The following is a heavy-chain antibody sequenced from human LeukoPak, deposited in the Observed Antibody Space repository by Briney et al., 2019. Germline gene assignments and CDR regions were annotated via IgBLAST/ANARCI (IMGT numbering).Heavy chain of an antibody. V-gene: IGHV4-59*01. CDR2: IYYSGST. Sequence: SETLSLTCTVSGGSISSYYWSWIRQPPGKGLEWIGYIYYSGSTNYNPSLKSRVTISVDTSKNQFSLKLSSVTAADTAVYYCARGRGYSGHDYGGYNHRGYWGQGTLVTVYS. D-gene: IGHD5-12*01. CDR3: ARGRGYSGHDYGGYNHRGY. CDR1: GGSISSYY. J-gene: IGHJ4*02.